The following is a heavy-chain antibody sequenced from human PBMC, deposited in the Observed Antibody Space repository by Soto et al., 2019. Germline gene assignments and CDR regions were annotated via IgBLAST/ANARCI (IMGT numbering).Heavy chain of an antibody. CDR1: GYTLTELS. J-gene: IGHJ4*02. D-gene: IGHD3-3*01. CDR3: VIPPYYDFWSGYYY. CDR2: FDPEGGET. Sequence: ASVKVSCKVSGYTLTELSMHWVRQTPGKGLEWMGGFDPEGGETIYAQKFQGRVTMTEDSSTDTAYMELSSLRFEDTAVYYCVIPPYYDFWSGYYYWGQGTLVTAPQ. V-gene: IGHV1-24*01.